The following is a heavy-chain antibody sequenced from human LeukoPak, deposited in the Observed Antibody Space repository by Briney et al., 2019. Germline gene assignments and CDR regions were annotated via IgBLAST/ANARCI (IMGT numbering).Heavy chain of an antibody. Sequence: PGGSLRLSCVASGFTFSHYSMNWVRQAPGKGLEWVSYISGASDYTKYADSVRGRFTIFRDNAKNLLYLQMNSLRDEDTAVYYCARDGFSYGWYSWGQGTMVTVSS. CDR3: ARDGFSYGWYS. CDR2: ISGASDYT. CDR1: GFTFSHYS. D-gene: IGHD6-19*01. V-gene: IGHV3-21*05. J-gene: IGHJ3*01.